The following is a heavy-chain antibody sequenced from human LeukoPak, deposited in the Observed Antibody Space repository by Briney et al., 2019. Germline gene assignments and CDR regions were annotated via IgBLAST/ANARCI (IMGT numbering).Heavy chain of an antibody. V-gene: IGHV1-18*01. J-gene: IGHJ6*03. CDR1: GYTFTSYG. D-gene: IGHD3-3*01. Sequence: GASVKVSCKASGYTFTSYGISWVRQAPGQGLEWMGWISAYNGNTNYAQKLQGRVTMTTDTSTSTAYMELRSLRSDDTAVYYCARASPLRFLEWSTSYYYYMDVWGKGTTVTVSS. CDR3: ARASPLRFLEWSTSYYYYMDV. CDR2: ISAYNGNT.